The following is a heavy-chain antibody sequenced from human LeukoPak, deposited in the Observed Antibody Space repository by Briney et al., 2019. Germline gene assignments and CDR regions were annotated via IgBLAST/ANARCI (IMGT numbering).Heavy chain of an antibody. D-gene: IGHD3-9*01. CDR1: GYSFSTYW. CDR3: ARQLYDILTGYSEGAFDY. V-gene: IGHV5-51*01. CDR2: IYPGDSDT. Sequence: GESLKISCKGSGYSFSTYWIAWVRQRPGKGLEWGGLIYPGDSDTRYSASFQGPVTISADKSISTAYKQWSSLKASDTAMYYCARQLYDILTGYSEGAFDYWGQGTLVTVSS. J-gene: IGHJ4*02.